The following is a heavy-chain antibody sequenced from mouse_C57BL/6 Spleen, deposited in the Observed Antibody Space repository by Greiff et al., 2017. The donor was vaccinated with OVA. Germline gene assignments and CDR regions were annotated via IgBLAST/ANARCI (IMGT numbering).Heavy chain of an antibody. D-gene: IGHD2-4*01. Sequence: EVKLVESGGGLVQPKGSFKLSCAASGFSFNTYAMNWFRQAPGTGLEWVARIRSKSNNYATYYADSVKDRFTISRDDSESMLYLQMNNLKTEDTAMYYCVRDYDGAMDYWGQGTSVTVSS. CDR1: GFSFNTYA. CDR2: IRSKSNNYAT. V-gene: IGHV10-1*01. J-gene: IGHJ4*01. CDR3: VRDYDGAMDY.